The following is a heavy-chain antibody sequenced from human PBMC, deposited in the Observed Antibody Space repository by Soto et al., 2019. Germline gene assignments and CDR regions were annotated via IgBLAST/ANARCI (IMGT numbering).Heavy chain of an antibody. CDR3: AKAGGYDTYYYYYYMEV. V-gene: IGHV3-23*01. CDR1: GFTFSSYA. D-gene: IGHD5-12*01. J-gene: IGHJ6*03. CDR2: ISGSGGST. Sequence: GASLRLSCAASGFTFSSYAMTSFRQATGKGLEWVSAISGSGGSTYYADSVKGRLTISRDNSKNTLYLQMNSLRAEDTAVYYCAKAGGYDTYYYYYYMEVWGKGTTVTVPS.